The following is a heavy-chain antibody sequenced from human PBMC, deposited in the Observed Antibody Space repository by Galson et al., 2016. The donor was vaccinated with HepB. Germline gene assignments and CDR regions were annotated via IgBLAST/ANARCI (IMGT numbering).Heavy chain of an antibody. CDR1: RGTFNSYA. D-gene: IGHD6-6*01. J-gene: IGHJ3*02. Sequence: SVKVSCKASRGTFNSYAISWVRQAPGEGLEWVGGIVPMVDVVNYAQKFQGRVTITADKSTSTTYAELSSLRSEDTAVYCCARGRLVRDAFDIWGQGTMVTVSS. V-gene: IGHV1-69*10. CDR3: ARGRLVRDAFDI. CDR2: IVPMVDVV.